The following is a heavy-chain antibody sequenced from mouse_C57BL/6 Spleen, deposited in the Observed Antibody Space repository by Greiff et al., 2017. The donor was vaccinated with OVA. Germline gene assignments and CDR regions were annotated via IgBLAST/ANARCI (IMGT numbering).Heavy chain of an antibody. CDR2: ISSGGSYT. CDR1: GFTFSSYG. D-gene: IGHD1-1*01. CDR3: ARAITTVVATDWYFDV. J-gene: IGHJ1*03. V-gene: IGHV5-6*01. Sequence: EVQLQESGGDLVKPGGSLKLSCAASGFTFSSYGMSWVRQTPDKRLEWVATISSGGSYTYYPDSVKGRFTISRDNAKNTLYLQMSSLKSEDTAMYYCARAITTVVATDWYFDVWGTGTTVTVSS.